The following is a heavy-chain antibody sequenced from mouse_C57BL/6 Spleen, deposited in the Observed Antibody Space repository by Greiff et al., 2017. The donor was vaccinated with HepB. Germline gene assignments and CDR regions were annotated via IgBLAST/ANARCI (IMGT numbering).Heavy chain of an antibody. V-gene: IGHV1-81*01. CDR3: ARERLWYFDV. CDR2: IYPRSGNT. CDR1: GYTFTSYG. J-gene: IGHJ1*03. Sequence: QVQLKQSGAELARPGASVKLSCKASGYTFTSYGISWVKQRTGQGLEWIGEIYPRSGNTYYNEKFKGKATLTADKSSSTAYMELRSLTSEDSAVYFWARERLWYFDVWGTGTTVTVSS.